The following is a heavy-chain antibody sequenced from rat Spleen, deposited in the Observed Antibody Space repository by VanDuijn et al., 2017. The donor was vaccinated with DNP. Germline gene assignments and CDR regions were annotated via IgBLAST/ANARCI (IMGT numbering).Heavy chain of an antibody. J-gene: IGHJ3*01. Sequence: QVQLKESGPGLVQPSQTLSLTCTVSGFSLTSYGVIWVRQPPGKGLEWIAAISSGGNTYYNSALKSRLSISRDTSKSQVFLKMNSLQTEDTAMYFCARDNIGTTWFAYWGQGTLVTVSS. D-gene: IGHD1-5*01. CDR1: GFSLTSYG. CDR2: ISSGGNT. CDR3: ARDNIGTTWFAY. V-gene: IGHV2S12*01.